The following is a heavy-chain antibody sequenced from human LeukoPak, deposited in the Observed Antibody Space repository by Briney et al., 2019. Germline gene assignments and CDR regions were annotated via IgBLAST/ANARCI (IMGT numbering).Heavy chain of an antibody. J-gene: IGHJ4*02. D-gene: IGHD1-26*01. V-gene: IGHV3-74*01. Sequence: PGGSLRLSCAASGFTFSSFWIHWVHQVPGKGLVWVSRINSDGFSTSYADSVKGRFTISRDNAKNTLYLQMNSLRAEDTAVYYCARGTSGGYFDYWGQGTLVTVSS. CDR2: INSDGFST. CDR1: GFTFSSFW. CDR3: ARGTSGGYFDY.